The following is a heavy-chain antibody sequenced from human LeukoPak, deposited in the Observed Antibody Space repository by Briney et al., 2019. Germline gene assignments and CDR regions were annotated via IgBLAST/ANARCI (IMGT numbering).Heavy chain of an antibody. CDR3: ARDRDYGDRNFDY. CDR1: GGTFSSYA. V-gene: IGHV1-69*13. J-gene: IGHJ4*02. CDR2: IIPIFGTA. Sequence: SVKVSCKASGGTFSSYAIRWVRQAPGQGLEWMGGIIPIFGTANYAQKFQGRVTITADESTSTAYMELSSLRSEDTAVYYCARDRDYGDRNFDYWGQGTLVTVSS. D-gene: IGHD4-17*01.